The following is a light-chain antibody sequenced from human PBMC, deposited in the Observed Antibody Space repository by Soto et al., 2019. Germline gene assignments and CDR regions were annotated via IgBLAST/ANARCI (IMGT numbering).Light chain of an antibody. CDR2: VTS. CDR1: QSLNSSY. CDR3: QQYTTSSWT. J-gene: IGKJ1*01. Sequence: DIVFTQSPCTLSLSPGETATLSCRASQSLNSSYLAWYQQKPGQAPRVLIYVTSSRATGIPDRFSGSGSGTDFTLTISRLEPEDFAVYYCQQYTTSSWTFGQGTKV. V-gene: IGKV3-20*01.